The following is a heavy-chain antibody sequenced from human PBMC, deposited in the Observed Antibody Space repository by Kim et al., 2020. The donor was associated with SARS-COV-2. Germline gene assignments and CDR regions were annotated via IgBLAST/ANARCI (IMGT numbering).Heavy chain of an antibody. CDR2: INHLGNI. D-gene: IGHD2-2*01. Sequence: SETLSLTCAVYGETFTGYYWSWIRQAPGKGLEWIGEINHLGNINYNPSLKSRAIISVDTSKNQFSLNVRSVNATDTAVYYCARSGYCTTTNCVRGNWFDPWGQGTRVTVSS. CDR3: ARSGYCTTTNCVRGNWFDP. J-gene: IGHJ5*02. CDR1: GETFTGYY. V-gene: IGHV4-34*01.